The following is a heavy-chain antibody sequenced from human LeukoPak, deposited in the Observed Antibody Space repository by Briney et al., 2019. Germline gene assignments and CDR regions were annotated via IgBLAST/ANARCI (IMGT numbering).Heavy chain of an antibody. CDR2: IYYSGST. Sequence: PSETLPLTCTVSGGSISSYYWSWIRQPPGKGLEWIGYIYYSGSTNYSPSLKSRVTISVDTSKNQFSLKLSSVTAADTAVYYCARGNNLNYYGSGSYACDYWGQGTLVTVSS. J-gene: IGHJ4*02. CDR1: GGSISSYY. V-gene: IGHV4-59*12. D-gene: IGHD3-10*01. CDR3: ARGNNLNYYGSGSYACDY.